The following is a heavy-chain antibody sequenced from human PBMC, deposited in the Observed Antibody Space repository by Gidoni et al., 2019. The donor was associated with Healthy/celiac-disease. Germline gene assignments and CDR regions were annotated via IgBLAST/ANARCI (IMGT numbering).Heavy chain of an antibody. Sequence: EVKKPGSSVKVSCKASGGTFSSYAISWVRQAPGQGLEWMGRIIPILGIANYAQKFQGRVTITADKSTSTAYMELSSLRSEDTAVYYCARVIFWSGYPPSYNWFDPWGQGTLVTVSS. CDR1: GGTFSSYA. V-gene: IGHV1-69*04. CDR2: IIPILGIA. CDR3: ARVIFWSGYPPSYNWFDP. J-gene: IGHJ5*02. D-gene: IGHD3-3*01.